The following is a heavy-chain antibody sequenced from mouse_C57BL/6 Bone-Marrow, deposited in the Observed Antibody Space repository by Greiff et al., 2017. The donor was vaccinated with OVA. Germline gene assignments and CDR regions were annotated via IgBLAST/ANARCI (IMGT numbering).Heavy chain of an antibody. CDR2: IDPNSGGT. Sequence: QVQLKQPGAELVKPGASVKLSCKASGYTFTSYWMHWVKQRPGRVLEWIGRIDPNSGGTKYNEKFKSKATLTVDKPSSTAYMQLSSLTSEDSAVYYCARSFYYFDYWGQGTTLTVSS. J-gene: IGHJ2*01. V-gene: IGHV1-72*01. CDR3: ARSFYYFDY. CDR1: GYTFTSYW.